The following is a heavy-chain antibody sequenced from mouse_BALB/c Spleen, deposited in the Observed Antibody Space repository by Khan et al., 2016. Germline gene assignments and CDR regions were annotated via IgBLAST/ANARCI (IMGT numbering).Heavy chain of an antibody. Sequence: EVELVESGPDLVKPSQSLSLTCTVTGYHITSGYSWHWIRQFPGNKLEWMGYIHYSGNTSYNPSLKSRISITRDSSKNQFFLQLNSVTTEDTATYYWATWHYYGSSPWGEGTTLTVS. CDR1: GYHITSGYS. J-gene: IGHJ2*01. V-gene: IGHV3-1*02. CDR3: ATWHYYGSSP. D-gene: IGHD1-1*01. CDR2: IHYSGNT.